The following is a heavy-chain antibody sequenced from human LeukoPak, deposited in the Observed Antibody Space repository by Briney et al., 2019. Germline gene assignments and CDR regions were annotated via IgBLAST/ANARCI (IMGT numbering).Heavy chain of an antibody. CDR2: IYSSGST. CDR1: GGSINNYY. CDR3: ARVWTYNYHYGMDV. J-gene: IGHJ6*02. D-gene: IGHD1-1*01. Sequence: SETLSLTCTVSGGSINNYYWSWIRQPAGKGLEWIGHIYSSGSTNYNPSLKSRVTMSVDTSNNQFSLRLTSVSAADTAVYYCARVWTYNYHYGMDVWGQGTTVTVCS. V-gene: IGHV4-4*07.